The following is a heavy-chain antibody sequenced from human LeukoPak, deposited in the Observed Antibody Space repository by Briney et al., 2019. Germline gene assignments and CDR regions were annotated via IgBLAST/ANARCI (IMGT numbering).Heavy chain of an antibody. J-gene: IGHJ4*02. CDR1: GFTFSSYE. CDR2: ISSSGSTI. D-gene: IGHD6-13*01. CDR3: ARDSGSWYVGH. Sequence: GGSLRLSCAASGFTFSSYEMNWVRQAPGKGLEWVSYISSSGSTIYYADSVKGRFTISRDNAKNSLYLQMNSLRAEDTTVYYCARDSGSWYVGHWGQGTLVTVSS. V-gene: IGHV3-48*03.